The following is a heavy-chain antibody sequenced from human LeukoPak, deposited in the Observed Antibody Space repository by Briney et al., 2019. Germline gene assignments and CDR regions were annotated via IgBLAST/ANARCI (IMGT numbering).Heavy chain of an antibody. CDR3: ARDQLAYSGYDTLFDY. Sequence: PGGSLRLSCAASGFTFNSYAIHRVRQAPGKGLEWVAVISYDGSNKYYAESVKGRFTISRDNSKNTLYLQLNSLRPDDTAVYYCARDQLAYSGYDTLFDYWGQGTLVTVSS. J-gene: IGHJ4*02. V-gene: IGHV3-30*04. CDR2: ISYDGSNK. D-gene: IGHD5-12*01. CDR1: GFTFNSYA.